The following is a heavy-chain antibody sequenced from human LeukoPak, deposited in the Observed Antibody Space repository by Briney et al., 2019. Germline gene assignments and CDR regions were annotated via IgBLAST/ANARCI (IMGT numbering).Heavy chain of an antibody. CDR2: IYHSGTT. CDR3: ARKENVYYYFDY. CDR1: GGSFSGYY. D-gene: IGHD3-10*01. J-gene: IGHJ4*02. V-gene: IGHV4-34*10. Sequence: SETLSLTCVVYGGSFSGYYWSWIRQPPGKGLEWIGYIYHSGTTYYNPSLQSRVTMSVDTSKNQFSLKLSSVTAVDTAVYYCARKENVYYYFDYWGQGTLVTVSS.